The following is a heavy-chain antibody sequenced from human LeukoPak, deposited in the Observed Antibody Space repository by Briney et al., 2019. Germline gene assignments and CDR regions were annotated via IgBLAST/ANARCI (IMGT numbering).Heavy chain of an antibody. J-gene: IGHJ4*02. CDR2: IDHSGSS. V-gene: IGHV4-34*01. CDR3: ARGLEDRISIFGVVKFYYFDF. Sequence: SEALSLTCAVYGGSFSNYYWTWIRQPPGKGLEWIGEIDHSGSSHYNPSLKSRVTISVDTSKNQLSLKLSSVTAADTAVYYCARGLEDRISIFGVVKFYYFDFWGQGTLVTVSS. D-gene: IGHD3-3*01. CDR1: GGSFSNYY.